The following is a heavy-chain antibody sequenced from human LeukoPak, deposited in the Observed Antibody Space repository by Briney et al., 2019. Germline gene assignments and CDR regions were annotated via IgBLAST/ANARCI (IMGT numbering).Heavy chain of an antibody. CDR3: AKGSAQYYFDS. CDR1: GFNFCDYG. D-gene: IGHD3-10*01. J-gene: IGHJ4*02. Sequence: GGSLRLSCAASGFNFCDYGMNWVRRAPGKGLEWLSHISSTSITIKYADSVKGRFTISRDNSKNTLYLQMNSLRAEDTAFYYCAKGSAQYYFDSWGQGTLVTVSS. CDR2: ISSTSITI. V-gene: IGHV3-48*01.